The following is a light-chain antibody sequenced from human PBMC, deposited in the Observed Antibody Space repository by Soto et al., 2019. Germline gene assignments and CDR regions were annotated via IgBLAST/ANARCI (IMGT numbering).Light chain of an antibody. V-gene: IGLV2-14*02. CDR3: SSYRAYRTLEG. CDR1: SSDVGSYNL. J-gene: IGLJ1*01. Sequence: QSALTQPASGSGSPGQSITISCTGTSSDVGSYNLVSWYQQHPGKAPKLVIYDVSSRPSGISNRFSGSKPGFTASLTISGLQAADDAHYYCSSYRAYRTLEGFGTGTKVTVL. CDR2: DVS.